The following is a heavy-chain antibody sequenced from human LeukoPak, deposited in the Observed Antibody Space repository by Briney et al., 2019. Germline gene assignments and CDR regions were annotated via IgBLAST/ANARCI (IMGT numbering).Heavy chain of an antibody. CDR2: ISGSGGST. D-gene: IGHD3-3*01. CDR1: GFTFSSYA. Sequence: PGGSLRLSCAASGFTFSSYAMSWVRQAPGKGLVWVSAISGSGGSTYYADSVKGRFTISRDNSKNTLYLQMNSLRAEDTAVYYCAKDLGFLEWLPKYYFDYWGQGTLVTVSS. J-gene: IGHJ4*02. V-gene: IGHV3-23*01. CDR3: AKDLGFLEWLPKYYFDY.